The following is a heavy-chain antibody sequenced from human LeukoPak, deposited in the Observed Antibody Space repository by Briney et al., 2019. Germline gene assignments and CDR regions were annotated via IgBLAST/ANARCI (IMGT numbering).Heavy chain of an antibody. CDR1: GFTFSSYT. Sequence: GGSLRLSCAASGFTFSSYTMNWVRQAPGKGLEWVSYISSGSTTRLYADSVKGRFTISRDSAKNSLYLQMNSLRAEDTAVYYCARGSQGGYYYPQLDYWGQGTLITVSS. D-gene: IGHD3-22*01. J-gene: IGHJ4*02. V-gene: IGHV3-48*01. CDR3: ARGSQGGYYYPQLDY. CDR2: ISSGSTTR.